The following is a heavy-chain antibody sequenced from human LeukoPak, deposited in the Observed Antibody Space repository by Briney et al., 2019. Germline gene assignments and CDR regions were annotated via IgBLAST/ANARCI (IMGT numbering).Heavy chain of an antibody. J-gene: IGHJ6*02. V-gene: IGHV3-11*01. Sequence: GGSLRLSCAASGFTFSDYYMSWIRQPPGKGLEWVSYISSSGSTIYYADSVKGRFTISRDNAKNSLYLQMNSLRAEDTAVYYCASGSSSSGYYYGIDVWGQGTTVTVSS. CDR1: GFTFSDYY. CDR2: ISSSGSTI. D-gene: IGHD6-6*01. CDR3: ASGSSSSGYYYGIDV.